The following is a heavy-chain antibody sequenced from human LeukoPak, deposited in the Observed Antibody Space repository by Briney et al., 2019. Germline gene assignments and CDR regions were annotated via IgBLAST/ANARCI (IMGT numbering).Heavy chain of an antibody. CDR2: ISSSSSYI. Sequence: GGSLRLSCAASGFTFSSYSMNWVRQAPGKGLEWVSSISSSSSYIYYADSVKGRFTISRDNSKNTLYLQMTSLRAEDTAVYYCAKDRVTAAGYYFDYWGQGTLVTVSS. CDR3: AKDRVTAAGYYFDY. D-gene: IGHD6-13*01. CDR1: GFTFSSYS. J-gene: IGHJ4*02. V-gene: IGHV3-21*01.